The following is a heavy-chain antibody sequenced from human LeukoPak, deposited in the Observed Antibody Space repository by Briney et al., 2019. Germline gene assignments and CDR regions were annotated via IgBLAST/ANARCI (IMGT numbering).Heavy chain of an antibody. J-gene: IGHJ3*02. D-gene: IGHD4-23*01. V-gene: IGHV3-21*01. CDR1: GFTFSSYS. CDR2: ISSSSSYI. Sequence: GGSLRLSCAASGFTFSSYSMNWVRQAPGKGLEWVSSISSSSSYIYYADSVKGRFTISRDNAKNSLYLQMKSLRAEDTAVYYCARDWVYGGNRAFDIWGQGTMVTVSS. CDR3: ARDWVYGGNRAFDI.